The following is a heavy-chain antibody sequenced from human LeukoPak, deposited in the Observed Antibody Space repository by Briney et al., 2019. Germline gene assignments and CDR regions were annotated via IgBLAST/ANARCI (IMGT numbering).Heavy chain of an antibody. CDR2: ISPSGTYI. D-gene: IGHD5-12*01. V-gene: IGHV3-21*01. J-gene: IGHJ4*01. CDR3: ARGLDYDYDSDN. CDR1: AVTFRTYS. Sequence: GGSLTLPCAASAVTFRTYSMNWVRQTPGKGLEWVSSISPSGTYIYYADLVKGRFTISRDNAKNSLSLHMNSLRVDDTALYYCARGLDYDYDSDNWGQGTLVTVSS.